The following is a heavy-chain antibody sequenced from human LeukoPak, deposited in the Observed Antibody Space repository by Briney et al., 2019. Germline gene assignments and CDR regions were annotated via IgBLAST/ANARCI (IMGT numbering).Heavy chain of an antibody. D-gene: IGHD1-14*01. Sequence: QAGGSLRLSCAASGFTFSNYAMSWARQAPGKGLEWVSAISGNGGSTYYADSVKGRFTISRDNSKNTLYLQMNSLRAEDTAVYYCAKDHRPGLKSSPTGFDYWGQGALVTVSS. CDR2: ISGNGGST. V-gene: IGHV3-23*01. CDR1: GFTFSNYA. J-gene: IGHJ4*02. CDR3: AKDHRPGLKSSPTGFDY.